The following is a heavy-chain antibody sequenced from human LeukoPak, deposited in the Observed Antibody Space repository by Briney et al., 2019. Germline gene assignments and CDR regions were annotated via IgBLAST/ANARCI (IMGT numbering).Heavy chain of an antibody. CDR3: ATSREWGYTGYFYMDV. J-gene: IGHJ6*03. D-gene: IGHD2-2*02. Sequence: PSETLSLTCTVSGGSISSGSYYWSWIRQPAGKGPEWIGRIYTSGSTNYNPSLKSRVTISLDTSKNQFSLKLSSVTAADTAVYYCATSREWGYTGYFYMDVWGKGTTVTVSS. V-gene: IGHV4-61*02. CDR1: GGSISSGSYY. CDR2: IYTSGST.